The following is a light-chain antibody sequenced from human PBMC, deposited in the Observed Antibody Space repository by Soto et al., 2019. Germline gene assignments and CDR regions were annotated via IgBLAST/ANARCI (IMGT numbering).Light chain of an antibody. J-gene: IGLJ1*01. V-gene: IGLV2-8*01. CDR1: SSDVGGYNY. Sequence: QSALTQPPPASGSPGQSVTISCTGTSSDVGGYNYVSWYQQHPGKAPKLMIYEVSKRPSGVPDRFSGSKSGNTASLTVSGLQAEDEADYYCSSYVGTNSYVFGTGTKSPS. CDR3: SSYVGTNSYV. CDR2: EVS.